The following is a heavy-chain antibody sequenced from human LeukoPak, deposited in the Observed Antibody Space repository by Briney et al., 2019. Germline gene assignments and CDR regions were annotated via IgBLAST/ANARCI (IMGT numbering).Heavy chain of an antibody. CDR1: GYTVSSNY. CDR2: IYSGGST. J-gene: IGHJ2*01. V-gene: IGHV3-66*04. Sequence: GGSLRLSCAASGYTVSSNYVSWARQAPGKGLEWVSVIYSGGSTYYADSVKGRFAISRDNSKNTLYLQMNSLRAEDTAVYYCAKQRAYWYFDLWGRGTLVTVSS. CDR3: AKQRAYWYFDL.